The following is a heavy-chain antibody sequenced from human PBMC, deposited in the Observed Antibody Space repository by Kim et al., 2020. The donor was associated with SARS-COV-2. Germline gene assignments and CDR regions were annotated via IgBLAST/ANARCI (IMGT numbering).Heavy chain of an antibody. V-gene: IGHV4-34*01. CDR1: GGSFNDYY. D-gene: IGHD3-10*01. J-gene: IGHJ6*02. Sequence: SETLSLICAVYGGSFNDYYWSWIRQPPGKGMEWIGEINHSGSTNYNPSLKSRVTISVDTSKNQFSLQLSSVTAADPAVYYCAGGQDVDSGCYAGMDVWGQGTTVTVSS. CDR2: INHSGST. CDR3: AGGQDVDSGCYAGMDV.